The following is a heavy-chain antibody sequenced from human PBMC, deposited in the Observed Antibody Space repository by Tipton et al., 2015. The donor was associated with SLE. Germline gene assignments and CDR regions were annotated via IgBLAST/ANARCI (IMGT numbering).Heavy chain of an antibody. CDR2: IYTSGST. J-gene: IGHJ3*02. CDR3: ARGDELEWLPNDAFDI. V-gene: IGHV4-61*09. Sequence: TLSLTCTVSGGSISSGSYYWSWIRQPAGKGLEWIGYIYTSGSTNYNPSLKSRVTISVDTSKNQFSLKLSSVTAADTAVYYCARGDELEWLPNDAFDIWGQGTMVTVSS. D-gene: IGHD3-3*01. CDR1: GGSISSGSYY.